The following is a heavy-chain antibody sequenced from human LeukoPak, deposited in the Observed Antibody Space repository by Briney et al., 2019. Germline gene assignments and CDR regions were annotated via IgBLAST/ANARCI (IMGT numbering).Heavy chain of an antibody. D-gene: IGHD2-2*01. V-gene: IGHV3-74*01. J-gene: IGHJ4*02. CDR3: ARDAVVPAAFPDY. CDR2: INSDGSST. CDR1: GFTFSSYW. Sequence: GGSLRLSCAASGFTFSSYWMHWVRQAPGKGLVWVSRINSDGSSTTYADSVKGRFTISRDKAKNTLYLQMHSLRAEDTAVYYCARDAVVPAAFPDYWGQGTLVTVSS.